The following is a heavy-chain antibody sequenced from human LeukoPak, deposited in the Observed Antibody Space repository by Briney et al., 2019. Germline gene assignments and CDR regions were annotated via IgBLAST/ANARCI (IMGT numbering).Heavy chain of an antibody. J-gene: IGHJ5*02. Sequence: QPGRSLRLSCAASGFTFSNYGMNWVRQAPDKGLEWVTFIQTDGNDKYYADSVKGRFTISRDNSKNTVFLQLNNVRAEDTAVYFCAREDGPTYVGRFVHWGQGTLVTVSS. CDR2: IQTDGNDK. CDR3: AREDGPTYVGRFVH. V-gene: IGHV3-33*01. D-gene: IGHD1-26*01. CDR1: GFTFSNYG.